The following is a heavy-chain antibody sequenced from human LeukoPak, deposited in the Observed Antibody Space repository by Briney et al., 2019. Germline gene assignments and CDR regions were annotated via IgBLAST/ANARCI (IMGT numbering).Heavy chain of an antibody. D-gene: IGHD5-24*01. J-gene: IGHJ4*02. Sequence: GGSLRLSCAASGFTFSSYAISWVRQAPGKGLEWVSAINGGGTDTYYADSVQGRFTISRDNSKNTLYLQMNSLRAEDTAVYYAASRRDGYNAWGQGTLVTVSS. CDR3: ASRRDGYNA. CDR1: GFTFSSYA. V-gene: IGHV3-23*01. CDR2: INGGGTDT.